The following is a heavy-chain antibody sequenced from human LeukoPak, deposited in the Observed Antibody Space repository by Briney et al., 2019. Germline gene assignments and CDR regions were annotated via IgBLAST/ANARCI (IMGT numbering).Heavy chain of an antibody. CDR2: IYYSGST. J-gene: IGHJ4*02. CDR1: GGSISSGGYY. CDR3: ARGVYQLPYYFDY. V-gene: IGHV4-31*03. Sequence: SETLSLTCTVSGGSISSGGYYWSWIRQHPGKGLEWIGYIYYSGSTYYNPSLKSRVTISVDTSKNQFSLKLSSVTAADTAVYYCARGVYQLPYYFDYWGQGTLVTVSS. D-gene: IGHD2-2*01.